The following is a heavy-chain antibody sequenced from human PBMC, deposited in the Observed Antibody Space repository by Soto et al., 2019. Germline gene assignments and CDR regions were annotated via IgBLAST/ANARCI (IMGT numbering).Heavy chain of an antibody. V-gene: IGHV3-23*05. Sequence: EVQLLESGGDLVQPGGSLRLSCAASGFSFSDYSMNWVRQAPGKGLEWVAFIDLSGTTTDYRESVKGRFTISKDKXXXXXXXXXXXXXXXXXXXXXXXXXXXXXXXXXFDYWGQGALVTVSS. CDR2: IDLSGTTT. CDR3: XXXXXXXXXXXFDY. CDR1: GFSFSDYS. J-gene: IGHJ4*02.